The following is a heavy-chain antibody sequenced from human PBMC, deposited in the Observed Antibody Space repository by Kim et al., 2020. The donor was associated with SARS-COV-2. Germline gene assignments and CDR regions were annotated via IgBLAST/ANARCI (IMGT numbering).Heavy chain of an antibody. CDR1: GGSFSGYY. Sequence: SETLSLTCAVYGGSFSGYYWSWIRQPPGKGLEWIGEINHSGSTNYNPSLKSRVTISVDTSKNQFSLKLSSVTAADTAVYYCARGGYCSSTSCNQKWGNFDYWGQGTLVTVSS. CDR2: INHSGST. D-gene: IGHD2-2*01. V-gene: IGHV4-34*01. J-gene: IGHJ4*02. CDR3: ARGGYCSSTSCNQKWGNFDY.